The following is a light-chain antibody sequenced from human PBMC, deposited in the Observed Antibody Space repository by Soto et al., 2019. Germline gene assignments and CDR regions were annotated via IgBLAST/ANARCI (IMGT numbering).Light chain of an antibody. J-gene: IGLJ2*01. CDR1: SSDVGSYNL. Sequence: QSALTQPASVSGSPGQSITISCTGTSSDVGSYNLVSWYQQHPGKAPKLMIYEGSKRPSGVSNRFSGSKSGNTASLTISGLPAEEADDYCCCSYAGSSTFVVFGGGTKLTVL. CDR2: EGS. CDR3: CSYAGSSTFVV. V-gene: IGLV2-23*03.